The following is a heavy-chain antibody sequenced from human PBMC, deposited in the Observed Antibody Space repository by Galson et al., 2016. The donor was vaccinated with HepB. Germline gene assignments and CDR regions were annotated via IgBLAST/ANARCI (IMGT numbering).Heavy chain of an antibody. D-gene: IGHD3-3*01. V-gene: IGHV1-69*06. CDR2: IIPIFGTP. CDR3: ARMGRGYDFWSGYYYPADY. J-gene: IGHJ4*02. Sequence: ISWVRQAPGQGLEWMGGIIPIFGTPNYAQKFQGRVTITADKSTSTAYMELSSLRFEDTAVYYCARMGRGYDFWSGYYYPADYWGQGTLVTVSS.